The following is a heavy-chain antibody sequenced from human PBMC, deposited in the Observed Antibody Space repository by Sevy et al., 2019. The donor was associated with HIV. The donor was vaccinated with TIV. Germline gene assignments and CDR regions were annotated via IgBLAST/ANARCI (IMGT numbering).Heavy chain of an antibody. J-gene: IGHJ4*02. Sequence: GGSLRLSCAASGFTFSPYSMNWIRQAPGKGLEWLSYISGTGNTIYYADSVKGRFTISRDNAKNSLYLQMNSLRAEDTAVYYCARVPRYSDSHINDYWGQGTLVTVSS. CDR3: ARVPRYSDSHINDY. D-gene: IGHD3-22*01. CDR2: ISGTGNTI. CDR1: GFTFSPYS. V-gene: IGHV3-48*04.